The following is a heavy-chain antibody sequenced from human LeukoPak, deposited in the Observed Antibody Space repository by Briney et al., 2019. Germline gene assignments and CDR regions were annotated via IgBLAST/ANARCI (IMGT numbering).Heavy chain of an antibody. CDR2: ISYDGSNK. D-gene: IGHD3-22*01. Sequence: GGSLRLSCAASGFTFSSYAMHWVRQAPGKGLEWLAVISYDGSNKYYADSVKGRFTISRDNSKNTLYLQMNSLRAEDTAVYYCARGPQYYYDSSGYYGEHAFDIWGQGTMVTVSS. CDR1: GFTFSSYA. J-gene: IGHJ3*02. V-gene: IGHV3-30-3*01. CDR3: ARGPQYYYDSSGYYGEHAFDI.